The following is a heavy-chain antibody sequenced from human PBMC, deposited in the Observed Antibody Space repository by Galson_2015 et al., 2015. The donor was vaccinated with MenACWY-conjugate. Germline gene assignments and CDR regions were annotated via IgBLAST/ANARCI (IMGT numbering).Heavy chain of an antibody. CDR3: ARDTRGHFDY. CDR1: GFTISGYW. CDR2: IKQDGSEK. J-gene: IGHJ4*02. Sequence: SLRLSCAASGFTISGYWMSWVRQAPGKGLEWVANIKQDGSEKNYVDSVKGRFTISRDNAKNSLYLEVNSLRAGDTAVYYCARDTRGHFDYWGQGTLVTFSS. V-gene: IGHV3-7*03.